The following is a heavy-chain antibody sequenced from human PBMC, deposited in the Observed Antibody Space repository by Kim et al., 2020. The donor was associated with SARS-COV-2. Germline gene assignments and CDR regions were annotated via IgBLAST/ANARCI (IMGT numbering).Heavy chain of an antibody. V-gene: IGHV4-59*13. Sequence: SETLSLTCSVSGGSISSYYWSWMRQAPGKGLEWIGFFYDSGNTNYNPSLKSRVTMSVDTSNNQFSLNLTYVTAADTAVYYCATYNSVYYYNWGQGTL. J-gene: IGHJ4*02. CDR1: GGSISSYY. CDR2: FYDSGNT. D-gene: IGHD3-22*01. CDR3: ATYNSVYYYN.